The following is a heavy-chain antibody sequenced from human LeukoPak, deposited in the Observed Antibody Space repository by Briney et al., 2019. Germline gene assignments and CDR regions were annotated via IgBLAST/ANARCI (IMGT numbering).Heavy chain of an antibody. CDR3: ARVGRDGYNFWMTFDY. Sequence: ASVKVSCKASGYTFTSYYMHWVRQAPGQGLEWMGIINPSGGSTSYAQKFQGRVTMTRDMSTSTVYVELSSLRSEDTAVYYCARVGRDGYNFWMTFDYWGQGTLVTVSS. CDR1: GYTFTSYY. CDR2: INPSGGST. J-gene: IGHJ4*02. V-gene: IGHV1-46*01. D-gene: IGHD5-24*01.